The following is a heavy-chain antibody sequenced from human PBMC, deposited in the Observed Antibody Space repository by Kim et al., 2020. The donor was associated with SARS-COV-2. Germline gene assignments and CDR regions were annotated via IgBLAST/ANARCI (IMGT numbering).Heavy chain of an antibody. CDR1: GGSFSGYY. Sequence: SETLSLTCAVYGGSFSGYYWSWIRQPPGKGLEWIGEINHSGSTNYNPSLKSRVTISVDTSKNQFSLKLSSVTAADTAVYYCARGRLWLRNYYYYGMDVWGQGTTVTVSS. CDR3: ARGRLWLRNYYYYGMDV. V-gene: IGHV4-34*01. D-gene: IGHD5-18*01. J-gene: IGHJ6*02. CDR2: INHSGST.